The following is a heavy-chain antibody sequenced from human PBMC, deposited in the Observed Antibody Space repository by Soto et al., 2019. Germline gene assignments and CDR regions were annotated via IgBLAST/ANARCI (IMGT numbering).Heavy chain of an antibody. Sequence: QVQLVQSGAEVKKPGASVKVSCKASGYTFTSYDINWVRQATGQGLEWMGWMNPNSGNTGYAQKFQGRVTMTRNTSISTAYMELSSLRSEDTAVYYCARTPIGSYFPLSYFQLCGQGTLVTVSS. J-gene: IGHJ1*01. CDR3: ARTPIGSYFPLSYFQL. CDR1: GYTFTSYD. D-gene: IGHD1-26*01. CDR2: MNPNSGNT. V-gene: IGHV1-8*01.